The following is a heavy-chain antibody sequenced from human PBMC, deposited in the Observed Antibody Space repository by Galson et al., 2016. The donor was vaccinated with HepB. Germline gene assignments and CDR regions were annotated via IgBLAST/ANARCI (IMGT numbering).Heavy chain of an antibody. J-gene: IGHJ4*02. D-gene: IGHD1-26*01. CDR2: LSHDGVTK. Sequence: SLRLSCAASEFTFNNCPLHWVRQAPGKGLEWVAVLSHDGVTKFYADSGRARFTISRDKSKTTVYLQMDGLSAEDAAVYYCAREWELGGYLDDWGQGTLVTVSS. CDR1: EFTFNNCP. CDR3: AREWELGGYLDD. V-gene: IGHV3-30-3*01.